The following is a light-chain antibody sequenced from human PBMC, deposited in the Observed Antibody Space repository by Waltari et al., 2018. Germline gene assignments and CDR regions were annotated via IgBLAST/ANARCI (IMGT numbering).Light chain of an antibody. Sequence: ESVLTQSPGTLSLSPGERATLSCRASQSVSNFYLAWYQQKPGQAPRLLIYGASTRATCVPDRFSGSGSGRDFTLTISRLEPEDFAVYYCQQYDSSPPMYIFGQGTKLEMK. V-gene: IGKV3-20*01. CDR3: QQYDSSPPMYI. CDR1: QSVSNFY. J-gene: IGKJ2*01. CDR2: GAS.